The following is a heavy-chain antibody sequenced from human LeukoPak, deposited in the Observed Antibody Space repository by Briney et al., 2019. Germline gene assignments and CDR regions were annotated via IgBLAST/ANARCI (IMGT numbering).Heavy chain of an antibody. J-gene: IGHJ6*02. Sequence: ASVKVSCKVSGGTFSSYAISWVRQAPGQGLEWMGRIIPILGIANYAQKFQGRVTITADKSTSTAYMELSSLRSEDTAVYYCTGGYTLYDILTGYQTYGMDVWGQGTTVTVSS. V-gene: IGHV1-69*04. D-gene: IGHD3-9*01. CDR1: GGTFSSYA. CDR2: IIPILGIA. CDR3: TGGYTLYDILTGYQTYGMDV.